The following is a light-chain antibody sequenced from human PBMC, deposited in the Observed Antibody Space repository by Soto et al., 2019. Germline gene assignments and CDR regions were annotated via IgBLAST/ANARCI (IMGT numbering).Light chain of an antibody. Sequence: QSALTQPASVSGSPGQSITISCTGTSSDVGGSNYVSWYQQHPGKAPKLMIYDVSNRPSGVSNRFSGSKSGNTASLTIFGLQAEDEADYYCGSYSSSSTLYVFGTGTKLTVL. CDR2: DVS. CDR1: SSDVGGSNY. V-gene: IGLV2-14*03. J-gene: IGLJ1*01. CDR3: GSYSSSSTLYV.